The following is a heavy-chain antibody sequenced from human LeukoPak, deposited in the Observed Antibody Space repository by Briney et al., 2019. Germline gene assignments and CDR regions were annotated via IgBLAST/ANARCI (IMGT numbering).Heavy chain of an antibody. Sequence: GGSLRLSCAASGFTFSSYWMSWVRQAPGKGLEWVANIKQDGSEKYYVDSVKGRFTISRDNAKNSLYLQMNSLRAEDTAVYYCARVSSLYYDSSGYHYFDYWGQGTLVTVSS. CDR3: ARVSSLYYDSSGYHYFDY. CDR2: IKQDGSEK. CDR1: GFTFSSYW. D-gene: IGHD3-22*01. J-gene: IGHJ4*02. V-gene: IGHV3-7*01.